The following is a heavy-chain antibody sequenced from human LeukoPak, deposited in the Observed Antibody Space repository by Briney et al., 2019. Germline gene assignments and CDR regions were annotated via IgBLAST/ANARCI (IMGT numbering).Heavy chain of an antibody. CDR1: GGSISSSSYY. CDR3: ARRSPKDYYYMDV. Sequence: RPSETLSLTCTVSGGSISSSSYYSGWIRQPPGKGLEWIGSIYYSGSTYYNPSLKSRVTISVDTSKNQFSLKLSSVTAADTAVYYCARRSPKDYYYMDVWGKGTTVTVSS. J-gene: IGHJ6*03. D-gene: IGHD1-26*01. CDR2: IYYSGST. V-gene: IGHV4-39*01.